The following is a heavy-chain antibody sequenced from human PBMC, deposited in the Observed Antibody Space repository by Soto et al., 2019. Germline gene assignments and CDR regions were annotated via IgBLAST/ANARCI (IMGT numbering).Heavy chain of an antibody. CDR3: ARVRYCSGGSCSRIDY. V-gene: IGHV4-31*03. Sequence: QVQLQESGPGLVKPSQTLSLTCTVSGGSISSGGYYWSWIRQHPGKGLEWIGYIYYSGSTYYNPSLNSRVTISVATSKNQFSLKLSSVTAAVTAVYYCARVRYCSGGSCSRIDYWVQRTLVNVSS. CDR2: IYYSGST. CDR1: GGSISSGGYY. D-gene: IGHD2-15*01. J-gene: IGHJ4*02.